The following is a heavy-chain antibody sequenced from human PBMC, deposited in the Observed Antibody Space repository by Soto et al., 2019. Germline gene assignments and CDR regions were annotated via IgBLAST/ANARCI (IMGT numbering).Heavy chain of an antibody. D-gene: IGHD1-1*01. CDR2: IIPLFGTA. Sequence: QVQLLQSGAELKRPGSSVKVSCKASGETFSTFAITWVRQAPGHGPEWMGGIIPLFGTAHYARRFEDRVTQTADESTSTAYMELRSLTSEDTAIYYCARGSPCSTTTCSLNEVWFDPWGQGTLVTVST. V-gene: IGHV1-69*01. CDR1: GETFSTFA. J-gene: IGHJ5*02. CDR3: ARGSPCSTTTCSLNEVWFDP.